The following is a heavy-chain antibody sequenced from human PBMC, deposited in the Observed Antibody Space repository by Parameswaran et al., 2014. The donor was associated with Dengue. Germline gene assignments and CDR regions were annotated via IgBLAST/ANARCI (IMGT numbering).Heavy chain of an antibody. Sequence: RWIRQPPGKGLGWIGYISYSGSTNYNPSLKSRVTISVDTSKNQFSLKLSSVIAADTAVYYCARDNSVTTAGGTTGGQGTLVTVSS. J-gene: IGHJ4*02. D-gene: IGHD1-7*01. CDR3: ARDNSVTTAGGTT. CDR2: ISYSGST. V-gene: IGHV4-59*01.